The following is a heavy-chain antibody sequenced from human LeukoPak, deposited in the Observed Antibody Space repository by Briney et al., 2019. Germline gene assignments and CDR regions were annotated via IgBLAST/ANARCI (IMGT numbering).Heavy chain of an antibody. V-gene: IGHV1-18*01. CDR1: GYTFTSYG. CDR2: ISAYNGNT. D-gene: IGHD3-22*01. CDR3: VRDLVSEVGPNYYESSGYSVRDY. Sequence: ASVKVSCKASGYTFTSYGISWVRQAPGQGLEWMGWISAYNGNTNYAQKLQGRVTMTTDTSTSTAYMELRSLRSDDTAVYYCVRDLVSEVGPNYYESSGYSVRDYWGQGTLVTVSS. J-gene: IGHJ4*02.